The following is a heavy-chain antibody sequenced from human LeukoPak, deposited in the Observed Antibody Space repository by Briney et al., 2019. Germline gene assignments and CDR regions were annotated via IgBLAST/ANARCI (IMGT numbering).Heavy chain of an antibody. CDR2: INSDGSST. V-gene: IGHV3-74*01. D-gene: IGHD2-2*01. CDR3: ATDVPAVTIFGY. CDR1: GFTFSTYW. Sequence: PGGSLRLSCAASGFTFSTYWMHWVRQAPGTGLVWVSLINSDGSSTNYADSVKDRFTISRDNAKNTLYLQMNSLRAEDTAVYYCATDVPAVTIFGYWGQGTLVTVSS. J-gene: IGHJ4*02.